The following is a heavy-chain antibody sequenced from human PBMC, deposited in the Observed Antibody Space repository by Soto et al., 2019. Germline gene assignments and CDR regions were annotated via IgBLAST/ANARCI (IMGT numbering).Heavy chain of an antibody. J-gene: IGHJ5*02. Sequence: VQLVQSGAEVKKTGSSVKVSCKAPGGTFSTYTITWVRQAPGQGLEWMGRIIPIIGIINYAQKFQGRVTISADKFTGTAYMELTGLRSDDTAVYYCAGDPDSHYNDSHASSYPWGQGTLVTVSS. CDR3: AGDPDSHYNDSHASSYP. V-gene: IGHV1-69*08. D-gene: IGHD4-4*01. CDR2: IIPIIGII. CDR1: GGTFSTYT.